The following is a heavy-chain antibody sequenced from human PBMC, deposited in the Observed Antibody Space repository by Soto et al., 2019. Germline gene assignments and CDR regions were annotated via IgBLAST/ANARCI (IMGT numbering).Heavy chain of an antibody. CDR2: MNPNSANT. CDR3: AGGGLLDTHMDV. J-gene: IGHJ6*03. Sequence: QVQLGQSGAEVKKPGDSLKVSCKASGYSFTSYDMNWVRQVPGQGPEWMGWMNPNSANTGYAQKFQGRITMSRDMSTRTAYMELSSLTSEDTSVEYCAGGGLLDTHMDVWGRGTTSTVSS. D-gene: IGHD2-2*02. V-gene: IGHV1-8*01. CDR1: GYSFTSYD.